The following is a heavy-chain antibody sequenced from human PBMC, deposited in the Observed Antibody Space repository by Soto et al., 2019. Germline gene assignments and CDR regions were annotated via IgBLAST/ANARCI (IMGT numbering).Heavy chain of an antibody. Sequence: PSQTLSLTCAISGDSVSSNSAAWNWIRQSPSRGLEWLGRTYYRSKWYNDYAVKSRITINPDTSKNQFSLQMNSLRAEDTAIYYCTRDRPGPQHYFDYWGQGNMVTVSS. D-gene: IGHD6-6*01. CDR1: GDSVSSNSAA. V-gene: IGHV6-1*01. CDR2: TYYRSKWYN. CDR3: TRDRPGPQHYFDY. J-gene: IGHJ4*02.